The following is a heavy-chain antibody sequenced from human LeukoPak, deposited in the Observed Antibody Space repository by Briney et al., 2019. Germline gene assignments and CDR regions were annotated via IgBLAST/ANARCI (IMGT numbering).Heavy chain of an antibody. CDR1: GFTFSSYG. D-gene: IGHD3-9*01. Sequence: PGGSLRLSCAASGFTFSSYGMHWVRQAPGKGLEWVTFIRYDGSIKYYADSVKGGFTISRDSSKKTLYLQMNSLRAEDTAVYYCAKGPYYNILTGYRKGGAFDVWGRGTMVTVSS. J-gene: IGHJ3*01. CDR3: AKGPYYNILTGYRKGGAFDV. V-gene: IGHV3-30*02. CDR2: IRYDGSIK.